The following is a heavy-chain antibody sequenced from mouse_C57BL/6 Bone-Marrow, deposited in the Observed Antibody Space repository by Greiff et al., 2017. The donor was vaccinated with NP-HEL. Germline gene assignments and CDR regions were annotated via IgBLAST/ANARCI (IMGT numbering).Heavy chain of an antibody. CDR3: PFYDYGEGPFAY. Sequence: VQLQQSGAELVRPGASVKLSCTASGFNIKDDYMHWVKQRPEQGLEWIGWIDPENGDTEYASKFQGKATITADTSSNTAYLQLSSLTSEDTAVYYCPFYDYGEGPFAYWGQGTLVTVSA. V-gene: IGHV14-4*01. CDR2: IDPENGDT. CDR1: GFNIKDDY. J-gene: IGHJ3*01. D-gene: IGHD2-4*01.